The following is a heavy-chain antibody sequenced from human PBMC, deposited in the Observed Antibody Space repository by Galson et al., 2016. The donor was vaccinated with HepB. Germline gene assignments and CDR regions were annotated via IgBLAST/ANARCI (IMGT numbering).Heavy chain of an antibody. D-gene: IGHD1-1*01. CDR3: ARQAFTNWNPFDY. J-gene: IGHJ4*02. V-gene: IGHV3-11*06. CDR2: ISRHSSYI. Sequence: SLRLSCAASGFTFSDYCMHWVRQAPGKGLEWVSSISRHSSYIIYADSVKGRFTISRDDSKNSLYLQMNSLRAEDTAVYYCARQAFTNWNPFDYWGQGTLVTVSS. CDR1: GFTFSDYC.